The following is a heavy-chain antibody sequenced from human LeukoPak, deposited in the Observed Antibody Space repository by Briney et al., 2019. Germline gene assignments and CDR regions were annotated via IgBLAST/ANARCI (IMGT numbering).Heavy chain of an antibody. J-gene: IGHJ4*02. CDR2: INPNSGGT. CDR3: ARGGRGLPVAY. D-gene: IGHD3-16*01. CDR1: GYTFTGYY. Sequence: ASVKVSCKASGYTFTGYYMHWVRQAPGQGLEWMGWINPNSGGTNCAQKFQGRVTMTRDTSISTAYMELSRLRSDDTAVYYCARGGRGLPVAYWGQGTLVTVSS. V-gene: IGHV1-2*02.